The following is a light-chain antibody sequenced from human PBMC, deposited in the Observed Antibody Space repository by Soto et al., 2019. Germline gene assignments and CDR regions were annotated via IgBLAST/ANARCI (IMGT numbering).Light chain of an antibody. V-gene: IGKV1-9*01. CDR2: AAS. CDR1: QGISSY. J-gene: IGKJ2*01. CDR3: QQLKTYPYT. Sequence: IQLTQSPSSLSASVGDRVTITCRASQGISSYLAWYQQKPGKAPKLLIYAASVLEIGVPSRFSGSGSGTDFTLTISSLQPEDFATYYCQQLKTYPYTFGQGTKLEIK.